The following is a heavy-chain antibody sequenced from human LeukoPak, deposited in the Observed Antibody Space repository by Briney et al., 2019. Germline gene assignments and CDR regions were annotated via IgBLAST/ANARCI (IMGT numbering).Heavy chain of an antibody. J-gene: IGHJ3*02. CDR1: GYTFTSYS. CDR3: PRFPVITMIEAPLPPDDALDI. D-gene: IGHD3-22*01. CDR2: TNPSGGST. V-gene: IGHV1-46*01. Sequence: GASVKVSCKASGYTFTSYSINWVRQAPGQGLEWMGITNPSGGSTSYAQKFQGRVPMKRDMSTSTVYMQLSRLGYEDTVVYYCPRFPVITMIEAPLPPDDALDIWAQGTMVTVSS.